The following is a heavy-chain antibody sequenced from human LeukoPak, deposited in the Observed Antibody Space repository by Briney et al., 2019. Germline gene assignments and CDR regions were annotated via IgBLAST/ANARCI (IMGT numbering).Heavy chain of an antibody. J-gene: IGHJ4*02. CDR3: TRTSPGIPLDF. Sequence: SETLSLTCGVSGVSFSGYYWSWIRQAPGKGPEWIGEISHTGRTAYNPSLKSRVTISLDTSKNQFSLKLTFVRAADTAVNYCTRTSPGIPLDFWGQGTLVTVSS. CDR2: ISHTGRT. V-gene: IGHV4-34*01. D-gene: IGHD1-26*01. CDR1: GVSFSGYY.